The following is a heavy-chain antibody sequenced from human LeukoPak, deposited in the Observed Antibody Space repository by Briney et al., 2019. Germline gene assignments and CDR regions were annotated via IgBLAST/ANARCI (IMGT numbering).Heavy chain of an antibody. J-gene: IGHJ6*02. CDR2: INPNSGGT. Sequence: ASVKVSCKASGYTFTDYYIHWVRQAPGQGLEWMGWINPNSGGTNYAQKFQDWVTMTWDTSISTAYMEVSRLRSDDAAVYYCAREIAAAGTGDYYYYGFDVWGQGTTVSVSS. D-gene: IGHD6-13*01. CDR1: GYTFTDYY. CDR3: AREIAAAGTGDYYYYGFDV. V-gene: IGHV1-2*04.